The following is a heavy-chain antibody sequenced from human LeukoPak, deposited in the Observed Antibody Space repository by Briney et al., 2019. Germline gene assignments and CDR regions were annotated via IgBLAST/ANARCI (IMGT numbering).Heavy chain of an antibody. CDR1: GFTFSDYY. CDR2: ISSSGSTI. J-gene: IGHJ4*02. Sequence: GGSLRLSCAASGFTFSDYYMSWIRQAPGKGLEWVSYISSSGSTIYYADSVKGRFTISRDNAKNSLYLQMNSLRAEDTAVYYCASWSIAARRDYWGQGTLVTVSS. D-gene: IGHD6-6*01. CDR3: ASWSIAARRDY. V-gene: IGHV3-11*04.